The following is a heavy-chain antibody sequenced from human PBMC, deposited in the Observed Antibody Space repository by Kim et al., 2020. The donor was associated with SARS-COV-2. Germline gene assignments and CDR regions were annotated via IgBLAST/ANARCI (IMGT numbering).Heavy chain of an antibody. CDR2: INHSGGT. J-gene: IGHJ4*02. CDR3: ARGGSATGYSSH. V-gene: IGHV4-34*01. D-gene: IGHD6-19*01. Sequence: SETLSLICAVYGGSFSDSYWNWIRQSPGKGLEWIGEINHSGGTNYNPSLKSRVTISVDRSKNQFSLHLSSLIAADTAVYYCARGGSATGYSSHWGQGTLV. CDR1: GGSFSDSY.